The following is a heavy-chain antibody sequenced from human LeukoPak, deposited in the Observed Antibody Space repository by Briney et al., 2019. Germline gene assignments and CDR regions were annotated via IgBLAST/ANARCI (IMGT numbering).Heavy chain of an antibody. D-gene: IGHD1-26*01. J-gene: IGHJ4*02. CDR3: ARAPPYRYSGSSY. Sequence: GGSLRLSCAASGFTVSSNYMSWVRQAPGKGLEWVSVIYSGGSTYYADSVKGRFTISRDNAKNSLYLQMNSLRAEDTAVYYCARAPPYRYSGSSYWGQGTLVTVSS. CDR1: GFTVSSNY. CDR2: IYSGGST. V-gene: IGHV3-53*01.